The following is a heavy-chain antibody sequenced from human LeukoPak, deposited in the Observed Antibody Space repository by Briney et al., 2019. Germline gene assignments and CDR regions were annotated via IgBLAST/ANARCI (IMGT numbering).Heavy chain of an antibody. J-gene: IGHJ4*02. CDR3: AKIGDAGLGSHDY. CDR2: ISYSGNT. V-gene: IGHV4-59*08. D-gene: IGHD3-10*01. CDR1: GGSINTFY. Sequence: SETLSPICTVSGGSINTFYWSWIRQPPGKGLEWIGYISYSGNTNYNPSLKSRVTISLDTSKAQFSLKLRSVTAADTAVYYCAKIGDAGLGSHDYWGQGTLVTISS.